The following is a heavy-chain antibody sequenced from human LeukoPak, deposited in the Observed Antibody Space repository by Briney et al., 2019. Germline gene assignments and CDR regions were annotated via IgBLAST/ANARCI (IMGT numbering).Heavy chain of an antibody. CDR1: DGAIAGYS. CDR3: ARGDGSGSYIY. J-gene: IGHJ4*02. D-gene: IGHD3-10*01. V-gene: IGHV4-59*01. CDR2: IYYRGDT. Sequence: SETLSLTCTVSDGAIAGYSWSWIRQAPGKGLEWIGYIYYRGDTNYNPSLKTRVTISVDTSKNQFSLRLTSVTAADTAVYYCARGDGSGSYIYWGQGTLVTVSS.